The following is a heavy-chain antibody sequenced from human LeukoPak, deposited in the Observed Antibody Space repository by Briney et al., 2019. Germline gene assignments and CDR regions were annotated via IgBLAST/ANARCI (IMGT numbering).Heavy chain of an antibody. CDR2: ILYNGSNK. CDR1: GFIFSDYY. Sequence: GGSLRLSCAASGFIFSDYYMSWIRQAPGKGLEWVAVILYNGSNKYYADSVKGRFTISRDNSKNTLYLQMNSLRVEDTAVYYCARAGGYCSGGSCYRGYSWFDPWGQGTLVTVSS. V-gene: IGHV3-33*08. CDR3: ARAGGYCSGGSCYRGYSWFDP. D-gene: IGHD2-15*01. J-gene: IGHJ5*02.